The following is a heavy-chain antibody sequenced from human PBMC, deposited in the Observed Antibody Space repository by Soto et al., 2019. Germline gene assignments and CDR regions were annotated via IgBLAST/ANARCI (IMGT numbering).Heavy chain of an antibody. CDR1: GYTFTGYY. CDR2: INPNSGCT. J-gene: IGHJ4*02. D-gene: IGHD1-7*01. CDR3: SRDLGTGTIDY. Sequence: QVQLVQSGAEVKKPGASVKVSCKASGYTFTGYYMHWVRQAPGQGLEWMGWINPNSGCTNYVQKFQGRVTITRDTSISTPYMELIRLRSDDTAVYSCSRDLGTGTIDYWGQGTLVTVSS. V-gene: IGHV1-2*02.